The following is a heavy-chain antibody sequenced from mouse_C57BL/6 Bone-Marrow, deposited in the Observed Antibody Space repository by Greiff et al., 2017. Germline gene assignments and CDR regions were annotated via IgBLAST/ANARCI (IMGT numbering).Heavy chain of an antibody. J-gene: IGHJ4*01. Sequence: QVQLQQPGAELVRPGSSVKLSCKASGYTFTSYWMDWVKQRPGQGLEWIGNIYPSDSETHYNQKFKDKATLTVDKSSSTAYMQLSSLTSEDSAVYYYAREGTTVVGAMDYWGQGTSVTVSA. CDR2: IYPSDSET. CDR3: AREGTTVVGAMDY. CDR1: GYTFTSYW. D-gene: IGHD1-1*01. V-gene: IGHV1-61*01.